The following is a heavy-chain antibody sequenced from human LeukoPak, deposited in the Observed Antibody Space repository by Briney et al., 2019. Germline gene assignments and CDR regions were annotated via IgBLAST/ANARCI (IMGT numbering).Heavy chain of an antibody. CDR3: ARDRIAAAGTRYFDL. J-gene: IGHJ2*01. CDR1: GGSISSGSYY. Sequence: SETLSLTCTVSGGSISSGSYYWSWIRQPPGKGLEWIGYIYYSGSTNYNPSLKSRVTISVDTSKNQFSLKLSSVTAADTAVYYCARDRIAAAGTRYFDLWGRGTLVTVSS. CDR2: IYYSGST. V-gene: IGHV4-61*01. D-gene: IGHD6-13*01.